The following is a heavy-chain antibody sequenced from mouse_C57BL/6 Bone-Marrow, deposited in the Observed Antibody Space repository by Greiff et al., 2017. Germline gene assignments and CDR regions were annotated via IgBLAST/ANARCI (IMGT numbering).Heavy chain of an antibody. Sequence: EVMLVESGPGLAKPSPTLSLSCSVTGYSFTSYYWNWIRQFPGHKLEYIGYISYSGSTYYNPSLKSRISITRDTSKNKYYLQLNSVTTEDTATYYCARWGGSSYDYWGQGTTLTVSS. CDR2: ISYSGST. CDR3: ARWGGSSYDY. D-gene: IGHD1-1*01. CDR1: GYSFTSYY. J-gene: IGHJ2*01. V-gene: IGHV3-8*01.